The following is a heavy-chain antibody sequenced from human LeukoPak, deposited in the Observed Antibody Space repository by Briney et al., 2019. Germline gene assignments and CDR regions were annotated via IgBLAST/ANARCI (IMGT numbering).Heavy chain of an antibody. V-gene: IGHV4-59*01. CDR1: GGSISAYY. Sequence: SETLSLICTLSGGSISAYYWTWIRQPRGRRVEWMTFINYNGRTGFRPFLQSRVTISLDTSKNHFSLQLRSVTAGDTAIYYCARLLDYDNSGDPDTFDIWGQGTMVTVSS. CDR3: ARLLDYDNSGDPDTFDI. D-gene: IGHD3-22*01. CDR2: INYNGRT. J-gene: IGHJ3*02.